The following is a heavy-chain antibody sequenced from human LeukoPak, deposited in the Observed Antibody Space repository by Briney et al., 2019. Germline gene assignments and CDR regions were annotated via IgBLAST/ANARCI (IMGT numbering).Heavy chain of an antibody. CDR1: GFTVSSNY. CDR3: AKEGGTGSWYDYYYYYYMDV. V-gene: IGHV3-23*01. Sequence: GGSLRLSCAASGFTVSSNYMNWVRQAPGKGLEWVSAISGSGGSTYYADSVKGRFTISRDNSKNTLYLQMNSLRAEDTAVYYCAKEGGTGSWYDYYYYYYMDVWGKGTTVTVSS. CDR2: ISGSGGST. J-gene: IGHJ6*03. D-gene: IGHD6-13*01.